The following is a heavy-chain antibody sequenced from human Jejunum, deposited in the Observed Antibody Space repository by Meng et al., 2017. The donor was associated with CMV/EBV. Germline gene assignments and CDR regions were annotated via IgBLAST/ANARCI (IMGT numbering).Heavy chain of an antibody. CDR1: GGSNRNDYYY. Sequence: SGGSNRNDYYYWGGIRQSAGKGLEWIGSIYYTGNTYHNPSFKSRVTVSVETSKNQFSLRLSSVTAADTAVYYCARDMGQQLVPVYFDYWGQGTLVTVSS. CDR3: ARDMGQQLVPVYFDY. D-gene: IGHD6-13*01. V-gene: IGHV4-39*07. J-gene: IGHJ4*02. CDR2: IYYTGNT.